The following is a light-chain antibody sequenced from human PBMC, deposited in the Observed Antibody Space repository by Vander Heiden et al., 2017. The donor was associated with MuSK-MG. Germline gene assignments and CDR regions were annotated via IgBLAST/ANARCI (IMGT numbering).Light chain of an antibody. CDR2: GAS. CDR1: QSVPSGF. CDR3: QQYVSSPRT. V-gene: IGKV3-20*01. Sequence: EVVLTQSPGTLSLSPGERATLSCRTSQSVPSGFLAWYQQNPGQAPRLLIYGASSRATGIPDRFSGGGSGTDFTLTISRLEPEDFAVYYCQQYVSSPRTFGQGTKVEIK. J-gene: IGKJ1*01.